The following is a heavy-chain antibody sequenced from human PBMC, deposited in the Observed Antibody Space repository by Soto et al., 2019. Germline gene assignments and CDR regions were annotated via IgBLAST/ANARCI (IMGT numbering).Heavy chain of an antibody. J-gene: IGHJ5*02. Sequence: PGGSLRLSCAASGFTFSDYYMIWIRQAPGKGLEWVSYISDSGSTISYADSVKGRFTVSRDNAKHSLYLQMNSLRAEDTAVYYCARSLPYDFWTGYPNWFDPWGQGTLVTVSS. D-gene: IGHD3-3*01. CDR3: ARSLPYDFWTGYPNWFDP. V-gene: IGHV3-11*01. CDR2: ISDSGSTI. CDR1: GFTFSDYY.